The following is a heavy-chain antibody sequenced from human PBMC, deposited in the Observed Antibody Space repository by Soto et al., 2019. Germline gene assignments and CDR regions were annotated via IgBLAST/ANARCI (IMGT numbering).Heavy chain of an antibody. V-gene: IGHV3-23*01. CDR1: GFAFSSYD. J-gene: IGHJ4*01. CDR2: ISHRGGNT. Sequence: EVQLLESGGGLVQPGGSLRLSCAASGFAFSSYDMSWVRQAPGKGLEWVSAISHRGGNTYYADSVKGRFAISRDNSKNTLYLRMNTLRAEDTAVYSCATFIFCISTSCHGREGGHWGQRTLVTVS. CDR3: ATFIFCISTSCHGREGGH. D-gene: IGHD2-2*01.